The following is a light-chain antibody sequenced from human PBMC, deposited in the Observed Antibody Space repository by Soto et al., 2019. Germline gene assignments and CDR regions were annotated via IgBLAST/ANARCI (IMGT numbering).Light chain of an antibody. CDR2: WAS. Sequence: DIVMTQSPDSLAVSLGERATINCKSSQSISYSSNKKNQLAWYQQKPGQPPQLLIYWASTRESGVPDRFTCSGSWTDFTLTISSLQAEDVAVYYCQQYHSSPVTFGQGTRLEIK. CDR1: QSISYSSNKKNQ. CDR3: QQYHSSPVT. J-gene: IGKJ5*01. V-gene: IGKV4-1*01.